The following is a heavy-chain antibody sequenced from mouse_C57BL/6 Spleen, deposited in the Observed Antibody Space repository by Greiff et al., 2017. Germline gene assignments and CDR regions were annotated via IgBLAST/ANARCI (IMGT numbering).Heavy chain of an antibody. CDR1: GYTFTSYW. Sequence: VQLQQPGTELVKPGASVKLSCKASGYTFTSYWMHWVKQRPGQGLEWTGKINPSNGGTTYNEKFKSKATLTVDKSSSTAYMQLSSLTSEDSAVYYCARGDYGSSPWFAYWGQGTLVTVSA. CDR3: ARGDYGSSPWFAY. J-gene: IGHJ3*01. D-gene: IGHD1-1*01. V-gene: IGHV1-53*01. CDR2: INPSNGGT.